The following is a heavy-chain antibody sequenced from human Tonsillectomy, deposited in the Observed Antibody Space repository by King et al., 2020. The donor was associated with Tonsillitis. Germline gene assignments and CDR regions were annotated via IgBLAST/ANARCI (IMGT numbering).Heavy chain of an antibody. J-gene: IGHJ4*02. D-gene: IGHD3-10*01. CDR3: TTPLPTMVRGVRSRDVDY. CDR1: GFTFSNAW. Sequence: VQLVQSGGGLVKPGGSLRLSCAASGFTFSNAWMSWVRQAPGKGLEWVGRIKSKTDGGTTDYAAPVKGRFTISRDDSKNTLYLQMNSLKTEDTAVYYCTTPLPTMVRGVRSRDVDYWGEGTLVTVSS. V-gene: IGHV3-15*01. CDR2: IKSKTDGGTT.